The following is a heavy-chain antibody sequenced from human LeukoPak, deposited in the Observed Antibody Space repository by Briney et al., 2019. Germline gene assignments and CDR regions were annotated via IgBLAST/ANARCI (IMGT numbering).Heavy chain of an antibody. V-gene: IGHV1-2*02. CDR1: GYTFTGYY. Sequence: GASVKVSCKASGYTFTGYYMHWVRQAPGQGLEWMGWINPNSGGTNYAQKFQGRVTMTRDTSISTAYMELSRLRSDDTAVYYCARGLNYDFWSGYYAAFDIWGQGTMVTVSS. D-gene: IGHD3-3*01. J-gene: IGHJ3*02. CDR2: INPNSGGT. CDR3: ARGLNYDFWSGYYAAFDI.